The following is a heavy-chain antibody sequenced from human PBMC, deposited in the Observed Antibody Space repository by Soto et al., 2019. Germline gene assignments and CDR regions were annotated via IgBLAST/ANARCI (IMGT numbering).Heavy chain of an antibody. CDR3: AGGVDAFDI. J-gene: IGHJ3*02. CDR2: INNDGSST. D-gene: IGHD3-10*01. Sequence: GGSLRLSCAASEFTFSSYWMHWVRQVPGKGLVWVSRINNDGSSTSYADSVKGRFTISRDNAKNTVSLQMNSLRPEDTAVYYCAGGVDAFDIWGQGTMVTVSS. V-gene: IGHV3-74*01. CDR1: EFTFSSYW.